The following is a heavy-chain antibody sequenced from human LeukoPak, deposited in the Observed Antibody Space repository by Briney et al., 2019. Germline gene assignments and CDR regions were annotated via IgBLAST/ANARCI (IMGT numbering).Heavy chain of an antibody. J-gene: IGHJ5*02. Sequence: PSETLSLTCSVSGGSISSYYWSWIRQPPGKGLEWIWYLYYSGSTNYNPSLKSRVTISVDTSKNQFSLKLSSVTAADTAVYYCARVASSGRWFDPWGQGTLVTVSS. D-gene: IGHD1-26*01. CDR3: ARVASSGRWFDP. CDR2: LYYSGST. V-gene: IGHV4-59*01. CDR1: GGSISSYY.